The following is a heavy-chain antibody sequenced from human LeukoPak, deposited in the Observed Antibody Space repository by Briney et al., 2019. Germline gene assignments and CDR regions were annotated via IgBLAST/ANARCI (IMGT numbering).Heavy chain of an antibody. CDR1: GGSISSYY. Sequence: SETLSLTCTVSGGSISSYYWSWIRQPAGKGLEWIGRIYSRGTTYNPSLKSRVTMSADTSRNHVSLTLNSVTAADTAVYYCAGDSGTTGEVKFDPWGQGTLVTVSS. CDR3: AGDSGTTGEVKFDP. J-gene: IGHJ5*02. CDR2: IYSRGT. D-gene: IGHD3-10*01. V-gene: IGHV4-4*07.